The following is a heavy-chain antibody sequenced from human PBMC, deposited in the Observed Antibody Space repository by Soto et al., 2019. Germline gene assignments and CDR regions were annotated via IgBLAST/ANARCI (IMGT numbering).Heavy chain of an antibody. CDR2: IYYSGST. V-gene: IGHV4-59*01. CDR3: ARDRAVAGTNWFDP. Sequence: QVQLQESGPGLVKPSETLSLTCTVSGGSISSYYWSWIRQPPGKGLEWIGYIYYSGSTNYNPSLKRRVTISVDTSKNQFSLKLSSVTAADTAVYYCARDRAVAGTNWFDPWGQGTLVTVSS. D-gene: IGHD6-19*01. J-gene: IGHJ5*02. CDR1: GGSISSYY.